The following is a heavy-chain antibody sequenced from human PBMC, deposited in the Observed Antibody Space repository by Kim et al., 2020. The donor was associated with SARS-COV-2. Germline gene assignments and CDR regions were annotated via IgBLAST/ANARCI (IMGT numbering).Heavy chain of an antibody. J-gene: IGHJ4*02. V-gene: IGHV1-3*01. D-gene: IGHD3-22*01. Sequence: GRVTITRDTSASTAYMELSSLRSEDTAVYYCARDRGYDSSGYYSPYFDYWGQGTLVTVSS. CDR3: ARDRGYDSSGYYSPYFDY.